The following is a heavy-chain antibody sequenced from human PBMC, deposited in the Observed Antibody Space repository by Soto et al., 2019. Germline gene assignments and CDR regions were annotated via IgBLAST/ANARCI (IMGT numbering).Heavy chain of an antibody. CDR1: GFTFSSYA. J-gene: IGHJ4*02. Sequence: GGSLRLSCAASGFTFSSYAMHWVRQAPGKGLEWVAVISYDGSNKYYADSVNGRFTISRDNSKNTLYLQMNSLRTEDTAVYYCARDGYYDFSGYYRYFDYWGQGTLVTVSS. CDR2: ISYDGSNK. D-gene: IGHD3-22*01. CDR3: ARDGYYDFSGYYRYFDY. V-gene: IGHV3-30-3*01.